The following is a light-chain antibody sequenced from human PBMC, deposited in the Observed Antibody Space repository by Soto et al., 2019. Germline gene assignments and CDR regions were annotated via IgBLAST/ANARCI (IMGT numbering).Light chain of an antibody. CDR1: GSNIGAGYD. CDR2: DTA. Sequence: QSVLTQPPSVSGAPGQSVTISCIGSGSNIGAGYDVHWYQQLPGVAPKLLIFDTANRPSGVPGRFSGSKSGASASLAITGLLPEDEADYYCSSYIRSNTPYVFGSGTKVTV. V-gene: IGLV1-40*01. CDR3: SSYIRSNTPYV. J-gene: IGLJ1*01.